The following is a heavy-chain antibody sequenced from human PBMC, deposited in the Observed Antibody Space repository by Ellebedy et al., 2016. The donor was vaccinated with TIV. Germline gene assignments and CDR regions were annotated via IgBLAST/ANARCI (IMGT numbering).Heavy chain of an antibody. Sequence: ASVKVSCXASGYTFTNYDINWVRQATGQGLEWMGWMNPNSGNTGYAQKFQGRLTMTGNTSIGTAYMELSSLRSEDTAVYYCARVDTTVRERYYMDVWGRGTQVNVSS. CDR1: GYTFTNYD. CDR3: ARVDTTVRERYYMDV. CDR2: MNPNSGNT. V-gene: IGHV1-8*01. J-gene: IGHJ6*03. D-gene: IGHD3-10*01.